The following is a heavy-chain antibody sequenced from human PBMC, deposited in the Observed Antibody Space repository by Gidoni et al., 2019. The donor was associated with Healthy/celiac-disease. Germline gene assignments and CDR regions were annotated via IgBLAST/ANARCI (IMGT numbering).Heavy chain of an antibody. D-gene: IGHD2-2*03. CDR3: ARHVPEMDYFDY. Sequence: QVQLQESGPGLVKPSETLSLTCTVSGGSISSYYWSWIRQPPGKGLEWIGYIYYSGSTNYNPSLKSRVTISVDTSKNQFSLKLSSVTAADTAVYYCARHVPEMDYFDYWGQGTLVTVSS. CDR1: GGSISSYY. CDR2: IYYSGST. V-gene: IGHV4-59*08. J-gene: IGHJ4*02.